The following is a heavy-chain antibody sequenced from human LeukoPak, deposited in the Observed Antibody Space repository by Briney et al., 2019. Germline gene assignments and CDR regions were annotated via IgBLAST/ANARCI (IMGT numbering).Heavy chain of an antibody. Sequence: SVKVSCKASGGTFISYAISWVRQAPGQGLEWMGGIIPIFGTANYAQKFQGRVTITADESTSTAYMELCSLRSEDTAVYYCARDHGGGGAYYYDSSGYYYGWFDPWGQGTLVTVSS. J-gene: IGHJ5*02. CDR2: IIPIFGTA. V-gene: IGHV1-69*01. D-gene: IGHD3-22*01. CDR1: GGTFISYA. CDR3: ARDHGGGGAYYYDSSGYYYGWFDP.